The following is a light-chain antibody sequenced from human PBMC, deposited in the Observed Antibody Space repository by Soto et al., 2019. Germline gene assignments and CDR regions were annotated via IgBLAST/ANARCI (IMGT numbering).Light chain of an antibody. CDR3: SSYTSSSTLYVV. Sequence: QSALTQPASVSGSPGQSITISCTGTNSDIGGYNYVSWYQQHPGKAPKLMIYDVSHRPSGVSNRFSGSKSGNTASLTISGLQAEDEADYYCSSYTSSSTLYVVFGGGTKLTVL. CDR1: NSDIGGYNY. V-gene: IGLV2-14*01. CDR2: DVS. J-gene: IGLJ2*01.